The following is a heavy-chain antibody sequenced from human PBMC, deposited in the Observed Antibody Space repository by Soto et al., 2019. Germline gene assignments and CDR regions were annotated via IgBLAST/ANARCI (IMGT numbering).Heavy chain of an antibody. Sequence: EVQLVESGGGLVQPGGSLRLSCAASGFTFSSYWMSWVRQAPGKGLEWVANIKQDGSEKYYVDSVKGRFTISRDNAKNSRHLQTTSLRPEDTAVYCCAPLVDLEYFRHWGQGNLVNVSS. D-gene: IGHD2-8*02. J-gene: IGHJ1*01. V-gene: IGHV3-7*01. CDR3: APLVDLEYFRH. CDR1: GFTFSSYW. CDR2: IKQDGSEK.